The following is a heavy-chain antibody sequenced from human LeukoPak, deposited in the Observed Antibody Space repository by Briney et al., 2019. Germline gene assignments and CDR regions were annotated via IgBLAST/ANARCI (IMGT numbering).Heavy chain of an antibody. CDR3: ARSYSSGWYVGYYYYGMDV. CDR1: GGSVSSYY. Sequence: SETLSLTCTVSGGSVSSYYWNWIRQPPGKGLEWIGYIYYSGSTNYNPSLKSRVTISVDTSKNQFSLKLSSVTAADTAVYYCARSYSSGWYVGYYYYGMDVWGQGTTVTVSS. D-gene: IGHD6-19*01. CDR2: IYYSGST. J-gene: IGHJ6*02. V-gene: IGHV4-59*02.